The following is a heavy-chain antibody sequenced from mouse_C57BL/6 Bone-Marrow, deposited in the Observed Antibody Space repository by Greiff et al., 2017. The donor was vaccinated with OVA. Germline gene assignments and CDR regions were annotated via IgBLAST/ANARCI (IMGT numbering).Heavy chain of an antibody. J-gene: IGHJ4*01. D-gene: IGHD1-1*01. V-gene: IGHV14-4*01. CDR1: GFNIKDDY. CDR2: IDPENGDT. CDR3: TTGYYGSPYYAMDY. Sequence: EVQLQQSGAELVRPGASVKLSCTASGFNIKDDYMHWVKQRPEQGLEWIGWIDPENGDTEYASKFQGKATITADTSSNTAYLQLSSLTSEDTAVYYCTTGYYGSPYYAMDYWGQGTSVTVSS.